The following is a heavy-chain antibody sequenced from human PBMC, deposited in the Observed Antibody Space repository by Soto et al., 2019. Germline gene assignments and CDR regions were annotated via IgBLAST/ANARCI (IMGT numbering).Heavy chain of an antibody. Sequence: EVQLVESGGGLVQPGGCLRLSCAASGFNLSTYDMHWVRQTTGGGLEWVSSIGTASDTYYPGSVRGRVTISRDNGKNSLYLQINSLTAEDSAVYYGARGADGVYTPRYGMDVWGQGTTVTVSS. D-gene: IGHD4-17*01. J-gene: IGHJ6*02. CDR3: ARGADGVYTPRYGMDV. CDR1: GFNLSTYD. V-gene: IGHV3-13*01. CDR2: IGTASDT.